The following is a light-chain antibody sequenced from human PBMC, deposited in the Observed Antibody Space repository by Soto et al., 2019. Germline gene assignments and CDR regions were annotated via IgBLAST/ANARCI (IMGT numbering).Light chain of an antibody. V-gene: IGLV2-14*01. J-gene: IGLJ1*01. CDR2: EVS. Sequence: QSALTQPASGSGSPGQSITISCTGTSSDVGGYNYVSWYQQYPGKAPKLMIYEVSNRPSGVSNRFSGSTSGNTASLTISGLQAEDEADYYCTSYTSSSTYVFGTGTKLTVL. CDR3: TSYTSSSTYV. CDR1: SSDVGGYNY.